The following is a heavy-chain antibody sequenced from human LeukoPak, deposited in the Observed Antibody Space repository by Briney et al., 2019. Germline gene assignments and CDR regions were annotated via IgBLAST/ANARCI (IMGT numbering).Heavy chain of an antibody. V-gene: IGHV5-51*01. CDR1: GYSFTSYW. J-gene: IGHJ3*02. CDR3: GRIPAAGSLKGSFDI. Sequence: GESLKISCKGSGYSFTSYWIGWVRQMPGKGLEWMGIIYPGDSDTTYSPSFQGQVTISADKSISTAYLQWSSLKASDSAMYYCGRIPAAGSLKGSFDIWGQGTIVTVSS. CDR2: IYPGDSDT. D-gene: IGHD6-13*01.